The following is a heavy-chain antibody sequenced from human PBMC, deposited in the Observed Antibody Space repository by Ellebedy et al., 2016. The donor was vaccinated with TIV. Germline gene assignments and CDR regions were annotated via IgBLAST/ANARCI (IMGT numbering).Heavy chain of an antibody. CDR2: IYYSGST. CDR1: GGSFSDYY. D-gene: IGHD6-13*01. V-gene: IGHV4-59*01. J-gene: IGHJ3*01. Sequence: MPSETLSLTCTVSGGSFSDYYWSWIRQSPGKGLEWIGYIYYSGSTNYNPSVQGRVTISLDRSKDQFSLKLNSVTAADTAVYYCARDRPGSSRYEGHAFDFWGQGTMVTVSS. CDR3: ARDRPGSSRYEGHAFDF.